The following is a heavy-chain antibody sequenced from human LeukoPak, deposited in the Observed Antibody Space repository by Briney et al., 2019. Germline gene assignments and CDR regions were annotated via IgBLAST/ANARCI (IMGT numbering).Heavy chain of an antibody. CDR3: ARRGGSYWAAFDI. D-gene: IGHD1-26*01. CDR2: IYTSGST. Sequence: ASQTLSLTCTVSGGSISSGSYYWSWIRQPAGKGLEWIGRIYTSGSTNYNPSLKSRVTISVDTSKNQFSLKLSSVTAADTAVYYCARRGGSYWAAFDIWGQGTMVTVSS. V-gene: IGHV4-61*02. CDR1: GGSISSGSYY. J-gene: IGHJ3*02.